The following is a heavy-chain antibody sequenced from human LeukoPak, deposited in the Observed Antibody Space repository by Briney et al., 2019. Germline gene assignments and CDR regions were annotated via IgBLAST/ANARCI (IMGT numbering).Heavy chain of an antibody. CDR2: IYPGDSDT. J-gene: IGHJ4*02. D-gene: IGHD2-2*01. CDR1: GYSFTSYW. CDR3: ARQIPAAGGDLDY. Sequence: GESLKISCKGSGYSFTSYWIGWVRQMPGKGLEWMGIIYPGDSDTRYSPPFQGQVTISADKSISTAYLQWSSLKASDTAMYYCARQIPAAGGDLDYWGQGTLVTVSS. V-gene: IGHV5-51*01.